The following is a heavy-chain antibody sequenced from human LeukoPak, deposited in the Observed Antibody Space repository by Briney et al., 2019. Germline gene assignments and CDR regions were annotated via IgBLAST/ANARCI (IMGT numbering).Heavy chain of an antibody. CDR1: GFTFSNAW. V-gene: IGHV3-15*01. CDR2: IKSKTDGGTT. J-gene: IGHJ4*01. CDR3: TTDAPQVGATRFDY. D-gene: IGHD1-26*01. Sequence: GGSLRLSCAASGFTFSNAWMSWVRQAPGKGLEWVGRIKSKTDGGTTDYAAPVKGRFTISRDDSKNTLYLQMNSLKTEDTAVYYCTTDAPQVGATRFDYWGHGALVTVSS.